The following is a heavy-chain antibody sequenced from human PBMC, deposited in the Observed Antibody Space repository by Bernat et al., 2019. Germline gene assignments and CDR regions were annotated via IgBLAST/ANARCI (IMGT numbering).Heavy chain of an antibody. J-gene: IGHJ2*01. CDR3: ARHHHEYGDLGWYFAL. D-gene: IGHD4-17*01. Sequence: GKGEKGGAGLLKPSETRGGKGEGEGGAFSGYYWSWRGKEEGKGLEWIGEINHSGSTNYNPSLKSRVTISVATSKNQFSLKLSSVTAADTAVYYCARHHHEYGDLGWYFALWGRGTLVTVSS. V-gene: IGHV4-34*01. CDR2: INHSGST. CDR1: GGAFSGYY.